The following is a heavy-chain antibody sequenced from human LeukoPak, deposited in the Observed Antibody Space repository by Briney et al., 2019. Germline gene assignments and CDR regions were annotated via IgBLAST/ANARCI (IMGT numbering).Heavy chain of an antibody. CDR2: MYYSGST. CDR1: GGSISSGDYY. D-gene: IGHD3-22*01. CDR3: DRPYYYDSRIDP. J-gene: IGHJ5*02. V-gene: IGHV4-30-4*01. Sequence: PSQTLSLTCTVSGGSISSGDYYWSCIRQPPGKGLEWVAYMYYSGSTYYNPSLKSRVTISAATYKNQLSLKLSSVTAADTAVYYCDRPYYYDSRIDPWGQGILVTVSS.